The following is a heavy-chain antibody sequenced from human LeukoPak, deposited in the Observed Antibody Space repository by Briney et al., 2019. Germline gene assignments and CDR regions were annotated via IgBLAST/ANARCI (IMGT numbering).Heavy chain of an antibody. Sequence: SVKVSCKASGGTFSSYALSWVRQAPGQGLEWMGGIIPRFATTKYGQTFQGRVTLTADESTSTAYMELSSLRSEDTAIYFCVRDSAYCGGDCRQFDYWGQGTLVTVSS. CDR2: IIPRFATT. CDR3: VRDSAYCGGDCRQFDY. V-gene: IGHV1-69*13. J-gene: IGHJ4*02. CDR1: GGTFSSYA. D-gene: IGHD2-21*01.